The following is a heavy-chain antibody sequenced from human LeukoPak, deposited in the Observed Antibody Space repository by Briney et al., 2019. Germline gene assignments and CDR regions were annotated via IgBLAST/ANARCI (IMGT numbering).Heavy chain of an antibody. Sequence: GESLKISCKGSGYSFTSYWIGWVRQMPGKGLEWMGIIYPGGSDTRYSPSFQGQVTISADKSISTAYLQWSSLKASDTAMYYCATSCGERVVTFDYWGQGTLVTVSS. CDR3: ATSCGERVVTFDY. V-gene: IGHV5-51*01. J-gene: IGHJ4*02. CDR2: IYPGGSDT. D-gene: IGHD2-21*02. CDR1: GYSFTSYW.